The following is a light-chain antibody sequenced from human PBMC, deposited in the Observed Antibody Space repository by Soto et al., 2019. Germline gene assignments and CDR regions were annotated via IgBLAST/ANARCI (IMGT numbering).Light chain of an antibody. CDR2: KAS. Sequence: DFQMTQSPSTLSGSVGDRVTITCRASQTISSWLAWYQQKPGKAPKLLIYKASTLKSGVPSRLSGSGSGTEFTLTISSLQPDDFATYYCQHYNSYSEAFGQGTKVDI. V-gene: IGKV1-5*03. J-gene: IGKJ1*01. CDR3: QHYNSYSEA. CDR1: QTISSW.